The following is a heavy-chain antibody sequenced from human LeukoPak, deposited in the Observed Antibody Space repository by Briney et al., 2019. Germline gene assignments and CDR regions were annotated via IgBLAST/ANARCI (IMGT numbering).Heavy chain of an antibody. Sequence: PGGSLRLSCAASGFTFSSFVLSWVRQAPGKGLEWVPTISGSDGNTFYADSVKGRFTISRDNSKNTLFLQMNSLRADDTAVYFCARLSDYWGQGTLVTVSS. CDR3: ARLSDY. D-gene: IGHD2-15*01. J-gene: IGHJ4*02. CDR1: GFTFSSFV. CDR2: ISGSDGNT. V-gene: IGHV3-23*01.